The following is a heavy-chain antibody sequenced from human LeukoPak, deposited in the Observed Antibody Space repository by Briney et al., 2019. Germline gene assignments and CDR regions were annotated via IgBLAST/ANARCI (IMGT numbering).Heavy chain of an antibody. J-gene: IGHJ3*02. CDR1: GFTLSSYS. CDR2: ISSSSSTI. D-gene: IGHD1-26*01. CDR3: ARDAAKSGSPDDAFDI. Sequence: GGSLRLSCAASGFTLSSYSMNWVRQAPGKGLEWVSYISSSSSTIYYADSVKGRFTISRDNAKNSLYLQMNSLRAEDTAVYYCARDAAKSGSPDDAFDIWGQGTMVTVSS. V-gene: IGHV3-48*04.